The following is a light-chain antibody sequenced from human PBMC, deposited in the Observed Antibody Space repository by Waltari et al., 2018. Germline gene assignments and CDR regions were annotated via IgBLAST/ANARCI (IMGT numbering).Light chain of an antibody. CDR2: DGY. Sequence: DIQMTQSPSSVSASVGDGVTITCRASQDISSWLAWDQQKPGKAPNLLIYDGYSLQSGVPSRFSGRGSGTGFTLTISSLQPEDFATYYCQQSYSAPRTFGQGTKVEIK. CDR1: QDISSW. J-gene: IGKJ1*01. V-gene: IGKV1-12*01. CDR3: QQSYSAPRT.